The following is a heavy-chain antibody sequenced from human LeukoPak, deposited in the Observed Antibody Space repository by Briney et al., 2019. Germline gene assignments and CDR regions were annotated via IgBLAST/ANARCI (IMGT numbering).Heavy chain of an antibody. D-gene: IGHD1-26*01. CDR2: IYSSANI. Sequence: SETPSLTCTVSGASITSYYWTWIRQPPGKELEWIGNIYSSANINFNPSLKSRVTISLDASKSHFSLKLNSVSAADTAIYYCARSPFVGGVGATSWYFDLWGRGALVTVSS. J-gene: IGHJ2*01. CDR3: ARSPFVGGVGATSWYFDL. CDR1: GASITSYY. V-gene: IGHV4-4*09.